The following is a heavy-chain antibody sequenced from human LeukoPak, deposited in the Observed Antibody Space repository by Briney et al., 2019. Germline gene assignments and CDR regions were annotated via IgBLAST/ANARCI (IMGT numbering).Heavy chain of an antibody. CDR2: INHSGST. V-gene: IGHV4-34*01. Sequence: SETLSLTCAVSGGSISSNYYWSWIRQPPGKGLEWIGEINHSGSTNYNPSLKSRVTISVDTSKNQFSLKLSSVTAADTAVYYCARDCSGGSCYGAFDIWGQGTMVTVSS. CDR3: ARDCSGGSCYGAFDI. CDR1: GGSISSNYY. D-gene: IGHD2-15*01. J-gene: IGHJ3*02.